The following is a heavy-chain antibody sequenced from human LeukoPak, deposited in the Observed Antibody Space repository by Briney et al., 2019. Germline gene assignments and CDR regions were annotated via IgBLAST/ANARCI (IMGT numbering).Heavy chain of an antibody. CDR1: GDPITSNSDD. J-gene: IGHJ4*02. CDR2: IYHSGNT. Sequence: SETLSLTCTVSGDPITSNSDDKWSWIRQPPGKGLEWIGYIYHSGNTNYNPSLKSRVTISVDTSKNQFSLKLTSVTTVNTAGYYGAREYSSFDYWGQGTQVTVSS. CDR3: AREYSSFDY. V-gene: IGHV4-61*08. D-gene: IGHD3-22*01.